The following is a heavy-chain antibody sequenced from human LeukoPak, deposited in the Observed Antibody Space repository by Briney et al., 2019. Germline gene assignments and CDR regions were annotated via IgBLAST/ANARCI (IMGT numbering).Heavy chain of an antibody. CDR1: PFTFSSYW. CDR2: IKQDGSEK. V-gene: IGHV3-7*01. CDR3: ARITDYYYDSSGYLDY. J-gene: IGHJ4*02. D-gene: IGHD3-22*01. Sequence: GGSLRLSCAASPFTFSSYWMSWVRQAPGKGLEWVANIKQDGSEKYYVDSVKGRFTISRDNARNSLSRQMHSLRAEDTAVYYCARITDYYYDSSGYLDYWGQGTLVTVSS.